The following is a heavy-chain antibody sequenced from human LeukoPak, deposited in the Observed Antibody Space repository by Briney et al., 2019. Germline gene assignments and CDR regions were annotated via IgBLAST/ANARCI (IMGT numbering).Heavy chain of an antibody. CDR2: IYYSGST. V-gene: IGHV4-59*01. J-gene: IGHJ4*02. D-gene: IGHD3-22*01. Sequence: PSETLSLTCTLSGGSISNYYWSWIRQPPGKGLEWIGYIYYSGSTNYNPSLKSRVTISVATSKNQFSLKLSSVTAADTAVYYCARDRLYYFDHWGQGTLVTVSS. CDR3: ARDRLYYFDH. CDR1: GGSISNYY.